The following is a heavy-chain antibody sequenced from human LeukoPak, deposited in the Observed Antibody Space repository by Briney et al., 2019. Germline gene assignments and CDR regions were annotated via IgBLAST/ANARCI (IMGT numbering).Heavy chain of an antibody. Sequence: SETLSLTCTVSGGSISSTSYYWGWIRQPPGKGLEWIGSIYYSGSTYYNPSLKSRVTISVDTSKNQFSLKLSSVTAADTAVYYCARRGSLAQRVWRTTSSSGWYGYWGQGTLVTVSS. CDR1: GGSISSTSYY. V-gene: IGHV4-39*07. CDR3: ARRGSLAQRVWRTTSSSGWYGY. CDR2: IYYSGST. J-gene: IGHJ4*02. D-gene: IGHD6-19*01.